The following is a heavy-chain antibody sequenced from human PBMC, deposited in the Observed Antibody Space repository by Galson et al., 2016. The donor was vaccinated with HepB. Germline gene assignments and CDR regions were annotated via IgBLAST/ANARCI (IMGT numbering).Heavy chain of an antibody. CDR1: GYIFSSYT. V-gene: IGHV1-3*01. Sequence: SVKVSCKASGYIFSSYTIYWVRQAPGQRLEWMGWINAGNGNTKSSQKFQGRVTPTTDTAATTAYLELSSLKSEDTAVYYCARLGQQLARHLAYWGQGTLVTVSS. J-gene: IGHJ4*02. D-gene: IGHD1-1*01. CDR2: INAGNGNT. CDR3: ARLGQQLARHLAY.